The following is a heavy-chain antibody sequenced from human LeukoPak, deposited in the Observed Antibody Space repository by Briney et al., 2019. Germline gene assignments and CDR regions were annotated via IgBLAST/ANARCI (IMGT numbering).Heavy chain of an antibody. V-gene: IGHV4-59*01. CDR2: IYYSGST. CDR1: GGSISSYY. J-gene: IGHJ4*02. Sequence: SETLSLTCTVSGGSISSYYWSWIRQPPGKGLEWIGDIYYSGSTNYNPSLKSRVTISVDTSKNQFSLKLSSVTAADTAVYYCARDSAYYYDSSGYHGGFDYWGQGTLVTVSS. CDR3: ARDSAYYYDSSGYHGGFDY. D-gene: IGHD3-22*01.